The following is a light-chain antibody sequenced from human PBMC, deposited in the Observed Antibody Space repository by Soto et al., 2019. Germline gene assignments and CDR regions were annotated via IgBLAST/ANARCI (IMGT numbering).Light chain of an antibody. V-gene: IGLV4-69*01. Sequence: QLVLTQSPSASASLGASVKLTCTLSSGHSSYAIAWHQQQPEKGPRYLMKLNSDGSHSKGDGIPDRFSGSSSGAERYLTISGLQSEDEADYYCQTWGTGIQVVFGGGTKLTVL. CDR1: SGHSSYA. CDR2: LNSDGSH. J-gene: IGLJ2*01. CDR3: QTWGTGIQVV.